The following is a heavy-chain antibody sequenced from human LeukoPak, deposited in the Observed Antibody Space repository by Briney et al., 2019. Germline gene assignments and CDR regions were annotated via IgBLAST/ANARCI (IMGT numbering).Heavy chain of an antibody. CDR2: INSDGSGT. Sequence: GGSLRLSCAASGFTFSSSWMHWVRQASGKGLVWVSRINSDGSGTTDADSVKGRFTISRDNAKNSVYLQMNSLRAEDTALYYCVRSITMFQHWGQGTLVTVSS. V-gene: IGHV3-74*03. CDR3: VRSITMFQH. CDR1: GFTFSSSW. J-gene: IGHJ1*01. D-gene: IGHD5-24*01.